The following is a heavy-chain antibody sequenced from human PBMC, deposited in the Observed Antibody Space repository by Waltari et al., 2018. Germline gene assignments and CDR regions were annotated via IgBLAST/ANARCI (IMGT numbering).Heavy chain of an antibody. CDR1: NVPLTESY. V-gene: IGHV4-34*01. CDR2: ISHEGDT. J-gene: IGHJ4*02. D-gene: IGHD2-15*01. CDR3: TRGVVTGGGALFDS. Sequence: QAPIQQWGTGQLKASETLSLTCAVYNVPLTESYWSWVRQAPGKGLEWIGEISHEGDTKYKSSRRNRLTRSVDTSENQFSLKLASVTAADTAVYYCTRGVVTGGGALFDSWGQGILVTVSS.